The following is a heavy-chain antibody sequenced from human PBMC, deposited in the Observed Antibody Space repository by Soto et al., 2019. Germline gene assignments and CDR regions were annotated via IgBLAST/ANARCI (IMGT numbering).Heavy chain of an antibody. V-gene: IGHV4-59*01. Sequence: SETLSLTCTVSGGSISSYYWSWIRQPPGKGLEWIGYIYYSGSTNYNPSLKSRVTISVDTSKNQFSLKLSSVTAADTAVYYFAREEGGGSYYVFYYWGQGTLVTVSS. CDR2: IYYSGST. CDR3: AREEGGGSYYVFYY. D-gene: IGHD1-26*01. J-gene: IGHJ4*02. CDR1: GGSISSYY.